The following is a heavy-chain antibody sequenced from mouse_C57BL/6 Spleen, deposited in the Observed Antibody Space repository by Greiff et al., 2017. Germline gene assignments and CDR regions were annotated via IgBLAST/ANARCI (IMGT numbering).Heavy chain of an antibody. CDR2: LSSGSSTI. Sequence: EVQRVESGGGLVKPGGSLKLSCAASGFTFSDYGMHWVRQAPEKGLEWVAYLSSGSSTIYYADTVKGRFTISRDNAKNTLFLQRTRLRSEDTAMYYCARNGGVALDYWGQGTTLTVSS. CDR3: ARNGGVALDY. V-gene: IGHV5-17*01. D-gene: IGHD1-1*02. J-gene: IGHJ2*01. CDR1: GFTFSDYG.